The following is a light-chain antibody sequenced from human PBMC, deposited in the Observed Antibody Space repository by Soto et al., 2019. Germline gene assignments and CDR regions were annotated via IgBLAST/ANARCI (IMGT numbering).Light chain of an antibody. CDR2: KVS. CDR1: QRLVHSDGNTY. V-gene: IGKV2-24*01. J-gene: IGKJ4*01. Sequence: DIVMTQTPLSSPVILGQPASISFRSSQRLVHSDGNTYLSCRQHRPGQPTRLLIYKVSKRFSGVPDRFSGSGAGTDFTLKSRRVEAEDVGVYDCTQVTQFLTFGGGTKVDIK. CDR3: TQVTQFLT.